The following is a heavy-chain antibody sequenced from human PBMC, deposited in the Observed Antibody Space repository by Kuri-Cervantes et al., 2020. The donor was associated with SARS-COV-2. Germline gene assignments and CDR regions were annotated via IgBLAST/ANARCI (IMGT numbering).Heavy chain of an antibody. CDR1: GDSISSSSYY. Sequence: SETLSLTCTVSGDSISSSSYYWGWIRQPPGKGLEWIGGIYYSGSTYYNPSLKSRVTISVDTSKNQFSLKLSSVTAADTAVYYCARGTSGRDDFWSGYYVGYYYYYGMDVWGQGTTVTVSS. CDR3: ARGTSGRDDFWSGYYVGYYYYYGMDV. J-gene: IGHJ6*02. V-gene: IGHV4-39*01. D-gene: IGHD3-3*01. CDR2: IYYSGST.